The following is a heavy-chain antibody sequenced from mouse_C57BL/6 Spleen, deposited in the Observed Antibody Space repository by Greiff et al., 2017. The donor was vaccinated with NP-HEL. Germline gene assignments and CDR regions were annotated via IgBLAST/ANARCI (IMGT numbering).Heavy chain of an antibody. J-gene: IGHJ2*01. CDR1: GYTFTSYW. CDR3: AIFITTVRAFLDY. V-gene: IGHV1-55*01. Sequence: QVHVKQPGAELVKPGASVKMSCKASGYTFTSYWITWVKQRPGQGLEWIGDIYPGSGSTNYNEKFKSKATLTVDTSSSTAYMQLSSLTSEDSAVYYCAIFITTVRAFLDYWGQGTTLTVSS. D-gene: IGHD1-1*01. CDR2: IYPGSGST.